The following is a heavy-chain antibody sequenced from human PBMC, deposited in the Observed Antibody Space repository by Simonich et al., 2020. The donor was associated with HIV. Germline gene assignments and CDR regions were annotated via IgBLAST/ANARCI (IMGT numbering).Heavy chain of an antibody. CDR2: INHSGST. J-gene: IGHJ4*02. D-gene: IGHD4-17*01. CDR1: GGSFSGYY. Sequence: QVQLQQWGAGLLKPSETLSLTCAVYGGSFSGYYWSWIRQPPGKGLEWIGEINHSGSTNYNPSLKSRVTISVDPSKNQFSLKLSSVTAADTAVYYSARRHPTTVTTPYFDYWGQGTLVTVSS. V-gene: IGHV4-34*01. CDR3: ARRHPTTVTTPYFDY.